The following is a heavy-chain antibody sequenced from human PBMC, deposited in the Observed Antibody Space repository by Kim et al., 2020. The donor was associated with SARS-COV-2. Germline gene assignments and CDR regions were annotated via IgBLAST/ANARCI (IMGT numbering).Heavy chain of an antibody. V-gene: IGHV3-7*01. CDR3: ARGGYSNFDF. Sequence: GGSLRLSCAASGFTFNSYWMSWVRQAPGKGLEWVANMKYDGSVRNYVESLKGRFTISRDNAKNALYLQMNSLRVDDTAVYYCARGGYSNFDFWGQGTLVTVSS. CDR2: MKYDGSVR. D-gene: IGHD2-15*01. J-gene: IGHJ4*02. CDR1: GFTFNSYW.